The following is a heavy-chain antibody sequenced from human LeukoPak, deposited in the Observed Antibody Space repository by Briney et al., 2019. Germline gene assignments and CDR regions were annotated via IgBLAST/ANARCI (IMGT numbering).Heavy chain of an antibody. Sequence: SETLSLTCTVSGXSISSYYWSWIRQPAGKGLEWIGRIYTSGSTNYNPSLKSRVTMSVDTSKNQFSLKLSSVTAADTAVYYCARGTVVVSNYYYYGMDVWGQGTTVTVSS. CDR2: IYTSGST. CDR3: ARGTVVVSNYYYYGMDV. J-gene: IGHJ6*02. CDR1: GXSISSYY. D-gene: IGHD3-22*01. V-gene: IGHV4-4*07.